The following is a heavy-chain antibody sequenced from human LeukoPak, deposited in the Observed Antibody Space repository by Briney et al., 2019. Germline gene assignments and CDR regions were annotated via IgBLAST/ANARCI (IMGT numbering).Heavy chain of an antibody. V-gene: IGHV3-30-3*01. J-gene: IGHJ4*02. CDR2: ISYDGSNR. Sequence: SGGSLRLSCAASGFTFSSYAMHWVRQAPGKGLEWVAVISYDGSNRYYADSVKGRFTISRDNSKNTLYLQMNSLRAEGTAVYYCSTLYYYDSSGYYPFDYWGQGTLVIVSS. D-gene: IGHD3-22*01. CDR3: STLYYYDSSGYYPFDY. CDR1: GFTFSSYA.